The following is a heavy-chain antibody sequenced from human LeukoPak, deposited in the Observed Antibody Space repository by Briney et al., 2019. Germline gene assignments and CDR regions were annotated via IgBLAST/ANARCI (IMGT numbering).Heavy chain of an antibody. CDR3: ARRDYDENAFDI. J-gene: IGHJ3*02. V-gene: IGHV3-20*04. D-gene: IGHD4-17*01. Sequence: PGGSLRLSCAASGFTFDAYGMSWVRQAPGKGLEWVSGINWNGGSTGYADSVKGRFTISRDNAKNSLYLQMNSLRAEDTALYYCARRDYDENAFDIWGQGTMVTVSS. CDR2: INWNGGST. CDR1: GFTFDAYG.